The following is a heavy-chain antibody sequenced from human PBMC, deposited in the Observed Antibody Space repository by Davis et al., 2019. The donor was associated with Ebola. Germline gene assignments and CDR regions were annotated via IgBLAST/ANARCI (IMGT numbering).Heavy chain of an antibody. CDR1: GGSISSYY. CDR2: IFYSGST. CDR3: ARGGTVRTIDY. Sequence: SETLSLTCTVSGGSISSYYWSWIRQPPGKGLEWIGYIFYSGSTNYNPSLKSRVTISVDTSKNQFSLKVSSVTTADTAVYYCARGGTVRTIDYWGQGTLATVSS. V-gene: IGHV4-59*01. D-gene: IGHD1-1*01. J-gene: IGHJ4*02.